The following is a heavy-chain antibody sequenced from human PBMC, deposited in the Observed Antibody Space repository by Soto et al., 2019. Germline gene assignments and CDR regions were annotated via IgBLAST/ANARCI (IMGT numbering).Heavy chain of an antibody. CDR3: ARAARSLEGTGGGYYYGMDV. CDR2: IHHSGSI. J-gene: IGHJ6*02. V-gene: IGHV4-39*01. D-gene: IGHD6-6*01. Sequence: PSETLSLTCPVSGDSISSDYYHWTWIRQSPGKGLEWIGNIHHSGSIHYNPSLKSRVTISVDTSKNQFSLKLSSVTAADTAVYYCARAARSLEGTGGGYYYGMDVWGQGTTVTVSS. CDR1: GDSISSDYYH.